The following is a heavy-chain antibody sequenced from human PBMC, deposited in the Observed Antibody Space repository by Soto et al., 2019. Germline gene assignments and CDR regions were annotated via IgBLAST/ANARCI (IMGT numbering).Heavy chain of an antibody. D-gene: IGHD6-19*01. Sequence: QVQLQESGPGLVKPSETLSLTCTVSGDSISTYYWSWIRQPPGKGLEWIGYIYYSGSTNYNPSLKSRVTIPVDTSKNQFSLKLSSVTAADTAVYYCARLSYSSGWYGLDYWGQGTLVTVSS. CDR3: ARLSYSSGWYGLDY. CDR2: IYYSGST. V-gene: IGHV4-59*01. J-gene: IGHJ4*02. CDR1: GDSISTYY.